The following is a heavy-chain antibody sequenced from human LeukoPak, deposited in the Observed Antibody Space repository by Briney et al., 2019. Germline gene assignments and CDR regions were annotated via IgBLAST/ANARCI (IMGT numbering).Heavy chain of an antibody. V-gene: IGHV1-2*02. CDR1: GYTFTGYF. CDR2: INPDSGVT. CDR3: ASRELGY. J-gene: IGHJ4*02. D-gene: IGHD1-26*01. Sequence: ASVKVSCKTSGYTFTGYFMHWVRRAPGQGLEWLGWINPDSGVTKYAQKFQGRVTMTRDTSISTAYMELSRLRSDDTAVYYCASRELGYWGQGTLVTVSS.